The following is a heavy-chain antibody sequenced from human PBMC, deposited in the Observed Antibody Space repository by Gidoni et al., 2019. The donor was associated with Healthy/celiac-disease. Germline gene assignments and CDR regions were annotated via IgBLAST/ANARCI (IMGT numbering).Heavy chain of an antibody. D-gene: IGHD6-6*01. CDR2: IYSGGST. CDR3: ARLYGSSSDDSPMDV. Sequence: EVQLVESGGGLVQPGGSLRLSCAASGFTVSSNYMSWVRQAPGKGLGWVSVIYSGGSTYYADSVKGRFTISRDNSKNTLYLQMNSLRAEDTAVYYCARLYGSSSDDSPMDVWGQGTTVTVSS. CDR1: GFTVSSNY. J-gene: IGHJ6*02. V-gene: IGHV3-66*02.